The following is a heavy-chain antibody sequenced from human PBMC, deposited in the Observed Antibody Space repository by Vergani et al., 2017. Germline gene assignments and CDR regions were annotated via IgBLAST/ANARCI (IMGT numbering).Heavy chain of an antibody. CDR1: GFTFSSYA. V-gene: IGHV3-23*01. CDR3: AKDLRPIFGVMDV. Sequence: EVQLLESGGGSVQPGGSLRLSCAASGFTFSSYAMSWVRQAPGKGLEWVSAISGSGGSTYYADSVKGRFTISRDNSKNTLYLQMNSLRAEDTAVYYCAKDLRPIFGVMDVWGKGTTVTVSS. D-gene: IGHD3-3*01. CDR2: ISGSGGST. J-gene: IGHJ6*03.